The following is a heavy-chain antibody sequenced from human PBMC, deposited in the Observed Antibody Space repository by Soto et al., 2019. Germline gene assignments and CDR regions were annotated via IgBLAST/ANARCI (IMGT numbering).Heavy chain of an antibody. CDR2: ISYDGSNK. J-gene: IGHJ4*02. D-gene: IGHD2-15*01. CDR3: ARDFQSYCSGGSCYFQTPDY. V-gene: IGHV3-30-3*01. CDR1: GFTFSSYA. Sequence: GGSLRLSCAASGFTFSSYAMHWVRQAPGKGLEWVAVISYDGSNKYYADSVKGRFTISKDNSKNTMILQMNSLRTEDTAVYYCARDFQSYCSGGSCYFQTPDYWGQGT.